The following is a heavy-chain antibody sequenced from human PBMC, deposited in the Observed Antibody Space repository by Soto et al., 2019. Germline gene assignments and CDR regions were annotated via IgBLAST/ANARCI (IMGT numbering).Heavy chain of an antibody. CDR2: IVVGSGNT. CDR1: GFTFTSSA. V-gene: IGHV1-58*01. D-gene: IGHD3-10*02. J-gene: IGHJ4*02. Sequence: SVKVSCKASGFTFTSSAVQWVRQARGQRLEWIGWIVVGSGNTNYAQKFQERVTITRDMSTSTAYMELSSLRSEDTAVYYCAADRGQNRGYFDYWGQATLVTVPS. CDR3: AADRGQNRGYFDY.